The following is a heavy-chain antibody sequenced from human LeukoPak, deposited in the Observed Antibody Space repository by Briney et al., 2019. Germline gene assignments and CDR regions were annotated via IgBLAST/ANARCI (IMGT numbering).Heavy chain of an antibody. Sequence: ASVKVSCKASGYTFTSYGISWVRQAPGQGLEWMGGIIPIFGAANYAQKFQGRVTITADESTSTANMELSSLRSEDTAVYYCARRRYQLLLGDAFDIWGQGTMVTVSS. V-gene: IGHV1-69*13. CDR2: IIPIFGAA. J-gene: IGHJ3*02. CDR3: ARRRYQLLLGDAFDI. D-gene: IGHD2-2*01. CDR1: GYTFTSYG.